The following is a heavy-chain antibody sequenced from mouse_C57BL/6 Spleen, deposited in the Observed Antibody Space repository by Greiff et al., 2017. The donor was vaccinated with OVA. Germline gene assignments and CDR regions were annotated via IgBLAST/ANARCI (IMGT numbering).Heavy chain of an antibody. J-gene: IGHJ1*03. V-gene: IGHV3-6*01. D-gene: IGHD1-1*01. CDR2: ISYDGSN. CDR1: GYSITSGYY. CDR3: ARGGDYYGSPYWYFDV. Sequence: ESGPGLVKPSQSLSLTCSVTGYSITSGYYWNWIRQFPGNKLEWMGYISYDGSNNYNPSLKNRISITRDTSKNQFFLKLNSVTTEDTATYYCARGGDYYGSPYWYFDVWGTGTTVTVSS.